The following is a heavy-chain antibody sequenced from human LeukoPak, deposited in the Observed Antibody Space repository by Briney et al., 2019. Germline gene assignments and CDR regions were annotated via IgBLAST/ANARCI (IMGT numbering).Heavy chain of an antibody. CDR1: GGSVSSGLHY. CDR3: ARDSHFCSGISCDLGWFDP. J-gene: IGHJ5*02. D-gene: IGHD2-2*01. Sequence: SETLSLTCTVSGGSVSSGLHYWNWIRQPPGKGLEWIGYIYYRGSTDYNPSLKSRVTMSVDTSKNQFSLKLRSVTAADTAVYYCARDSHFCSGISCDLGWFDPWGQGTPVTVSS. V-gene: IGHV4-61*01. CDR2: IYYRGST.